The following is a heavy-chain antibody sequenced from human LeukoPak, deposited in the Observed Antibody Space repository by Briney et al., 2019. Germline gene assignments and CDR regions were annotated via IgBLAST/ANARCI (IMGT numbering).Heavy chain of an antibody. CDR2: INHSGST. V-gene: IGHV4-34*01. Sequence: TSETLSLTCTVYGGSFSGYYWSWIRQPPGKGLEWIGEINHSGSTNYIPSLKSRVTISVDTSKNQFSLKLSSVTAADTAVYYCARGLVVDAFDIWGQGTMVTVSS. D-gene: IGHD2-15*01. CDR1: GGSFSGYY. CDR3: ARGLVVDAFDI. J-gene: IGHJ3*02.